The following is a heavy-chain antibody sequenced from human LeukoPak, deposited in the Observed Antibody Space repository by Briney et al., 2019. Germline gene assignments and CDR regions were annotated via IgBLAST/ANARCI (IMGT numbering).Heavy chain of an antibody. CDR3: ARGQECGGDCYSYGVDV. CDR2: ISSSGSTI. Sequence: GGSLRLSCAASGFTFSSYEMNWVRQAPGKGLEWVSYISSSGSTIYYADSVKGRFTISRDNAKNSLYLQMNSLRAEDTAVYYCARGQECGGDCYSYGVDVWGQGTTVTVSS. CDR1: GFTFSSYE. V-gene: IGHV3-48*03. J-gene: IGHJ6*02. D-gene: IGHD2-21*01.